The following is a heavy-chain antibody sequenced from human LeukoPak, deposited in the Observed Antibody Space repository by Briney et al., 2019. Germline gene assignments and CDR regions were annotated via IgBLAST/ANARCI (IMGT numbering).Heavy chain of an antibody. CDR3: ARSVYGDDGRFDY. Sequence: KTSETLSLTCTVSGGSISSSSYYWGWIRQPPGKGLEWIGSIYYSGSTYYNPYLKSRVTISVDKSKNQFSLKLSSVTAADAAVYYCARSVYGDDGRFDYWGQGTLVTVSS. CDR2: IYYSGST. D-gene: IGHD4-17*01. V-gene: IGHV4-39*01. CDR1: GGSISSSSYY. J-gene: IGHJ4*02.